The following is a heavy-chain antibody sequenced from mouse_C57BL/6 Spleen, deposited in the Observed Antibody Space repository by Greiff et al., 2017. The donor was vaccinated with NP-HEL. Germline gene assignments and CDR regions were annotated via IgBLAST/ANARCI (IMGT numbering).Heavy chain of an antibody. J-gene: IGHJ1*03. CDR2: FYPGSGSI. CDR3: ARHEEGYGSSYEYFDV. Sequence: VQLQQSGAELVKPGASVKLSCKASGYTFTEYTIHWVKQRSGQGLEWIGWFYPGSGSIKYNEKFKDKAALTADKSSSTVYMELSRLTSEDSAVYIWARHEEGYGSSYEYFDVWGTGTTVTVSS. CDR1: GYTFTEYT. D-gene: IGHD1-1*01. V-gene: IGHV1-62-2*01.